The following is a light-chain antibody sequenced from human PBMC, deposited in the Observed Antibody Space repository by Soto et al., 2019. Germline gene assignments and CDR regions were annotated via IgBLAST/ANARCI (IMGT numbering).Light chain of an antibody. V-gene: IGLV2-18*01. CDR2: EVS. J-gene: IGLJ1*01. Sequence: QSALTQPPSVSGSPGQSVTIACTGTSSDVGSYNRVSWYQQSPGTAPKLMIYEVSTRPSGVPDRFSGSKSGNTASLTISGLQAEDEADYYCSLYTRRSTYVFGTGTKVTVL. CDR1: SSDVGSYNR. CDR3: SLYTRRSTYV.